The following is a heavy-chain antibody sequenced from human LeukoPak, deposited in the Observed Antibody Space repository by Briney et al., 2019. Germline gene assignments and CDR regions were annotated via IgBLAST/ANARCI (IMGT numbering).Heavy chain of an antibody. J-gene: IGHJ4*02. CDR3: ATGGYSYGEAGY. Sequence: SETLSLTCSVSDDSITMYYWTWIRQPPGEGLEWIGSIYSSGFTSYKPSLKSRLTISVDTSKNQFSLKLSSVTAADTAVYYCATGGYSYGEAGYWGQGTLVTVSS. CDR2: IYSSGFT. V-gene: IGHV4-38-2*02. D-gene: IGHD5-18*01. CDR1: DDSITMYY.